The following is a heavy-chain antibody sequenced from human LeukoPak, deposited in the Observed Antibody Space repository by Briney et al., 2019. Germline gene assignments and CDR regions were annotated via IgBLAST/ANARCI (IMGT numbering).Heavy chain of an antibody. CDR3: ARLGGTYLTYWYFDL. J-gene: IGHJ2*01. V-gene: IGHV4-39*01. CDR2: IYYAGGT. D-gene: IGHD1-26*01. CDR1: GGSISSSSYY. Sequence: PSETLSLTCTVSGGSISSSSYYWGWIRQPPGKGLEWIGNIYYAGGTFDNPSLKSRVTMSVDTSKNQFSLKLNSVTAADTAVYYCARLGGTYLTYWYFDLWGRGALVTVSS.